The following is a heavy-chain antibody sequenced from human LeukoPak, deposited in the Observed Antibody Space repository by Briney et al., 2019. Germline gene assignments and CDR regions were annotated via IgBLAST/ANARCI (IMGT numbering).Heavy chain of an antibody. CDR2: IYHSGST. D-gene: IGHD5-18*01. CDR3: ARHVDTAMVNYWYFDL. J-gene: IGHJ2*01. V-gene: IGHV4-30-2*01. Sequence: SQTLSLTCAVSGGSIGSGGYSWSWIRQPPGKGLEWIGYIYHSGSTYYNPSLKSRVTISVDRSKNQFSLKLSSVTAADTAVYYCARHVDTAMVNYWYFDLWGRGTLVTVSS. CDR1: GGSIGSGGYS.